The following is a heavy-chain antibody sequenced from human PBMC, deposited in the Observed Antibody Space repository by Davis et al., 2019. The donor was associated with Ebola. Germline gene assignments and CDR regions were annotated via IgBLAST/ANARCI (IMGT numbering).Heavy chain of an antibody. CDR1: GYTFTNYY. D-gene: IGHD3-16*01. Sequence: ASVKVSCKASGYTFTNYYMHWVRQAPGQGLEWMGMINPNDGRTIYAQKVQGRVTMTTDTSTSTAYMELRSLRPDDTAVYYCARVVVLGGVVHGDFWGQGTLVTVSS. CDR3: ARVVVLGGVVHGDF. V-gene: IGHV1-46*01. J-gene: IGHJ4*02. CDR2: INPNDGRT.